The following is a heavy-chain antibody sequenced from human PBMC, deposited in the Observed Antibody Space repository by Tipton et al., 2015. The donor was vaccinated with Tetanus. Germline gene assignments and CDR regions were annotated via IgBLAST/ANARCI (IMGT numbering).Heavy chain of an antibody. CDR2: INHSGST. V-gene: IGHV4-34*01. CDR3: ARRLVVHYYGSGSPPRGFDY. J-gene: IGHJ4*02. Sequence: TLSLTCAVYGGSFSGYYWSWIRQPPGKGLEWIGEINHSGSTNYNPSLKSRVTISVDTSKNQFSLKLSSVTAADTAVYYCARRLVVHYYGSGSPPRGFDYWGQGTLVTVSS. CDR1: GGSFSGYY. D-gene: IGHD3-10*01.